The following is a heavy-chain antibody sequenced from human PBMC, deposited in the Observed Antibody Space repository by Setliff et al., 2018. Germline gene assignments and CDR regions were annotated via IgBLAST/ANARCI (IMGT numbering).Heavy chain of an antibody. CDR1: GDSISSSSYY. D-gene: IGHD3-3*01. CDR2: IYYSGST. Sequence: SETLSLTCTVSGDSISSSSYYWGWIRQPPGKGLEWIGCIYYSGSTYYNPSLKSRVTVSVDTSKNQFSLKLTSVTAADTAVYYCARLPSKRIHYNFWSGSYNWFDPWGQGTLVTVSS. J-gene: IGHJ5*02. V-gene: IGHV4-39*01. CDR3: ARLPSKRIHYNFWSGSYNWFDP.